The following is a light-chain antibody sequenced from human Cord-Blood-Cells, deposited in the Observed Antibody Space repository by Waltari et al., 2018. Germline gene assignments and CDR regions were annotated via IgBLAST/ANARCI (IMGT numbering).Light chain of an antibody. J-gene: IGLJ3*02. CDR1: SSDVGGYNY. CDR3: CSYAGSSWV. Sequence: QSALTQPISVSGSPGQSVTISCTGTSSDVGGYNYVSWYHQHPGKAPKLMIYDVSKRPSGVPDRFSGSKSGNTASLTISGLQAEDEADYYCCSYAGSSWVFGGGTKLTVL. V-gene: IGLV2-11*01. CDR2: DVS.